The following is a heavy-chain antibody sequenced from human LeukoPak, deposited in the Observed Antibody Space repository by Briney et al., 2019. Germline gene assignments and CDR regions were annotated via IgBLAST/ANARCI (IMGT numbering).Heavy chain of an antibody. Sequence: GGSLRLSCAASGFTFSSYAMSWVPQAPGKGLEWVSGISGSAGSTYNADSVKGRFTISRDNSGNTLYLQMNSLRAEDTAVYYCAKALLSSYYFDYWGQGTLVTVSS. J-gene: IGHJ4*02. CDR3: AKALLSSYYFDY. CDR2: ISGSAGST. V-gene: IGHV3-23*01. CDR1: GFTFSSYA. D-gene: IGHD2-2*01.